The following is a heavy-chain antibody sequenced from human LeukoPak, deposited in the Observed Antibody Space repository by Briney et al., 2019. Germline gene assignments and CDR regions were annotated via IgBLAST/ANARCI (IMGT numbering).Heavy chain of an antibody. Sequence: GGSLRLSCAASGFTFDDYGMSWVRQAPGKGLEWVSGINWNGGSTGYADSVKGRFTISRDNAKNSLYLQMNSLRAEDTALYYCARDICSGGSCFFDYWGQGTLVTVSP. CDR3: ARDICSGGSCFFDY. V-gene: IGHV3-20*04. CDR1: GFTFDDYG. D-gene: IGHD2-15*01. J-gene: IGHJ4*02. CDR2: INWNGGST.